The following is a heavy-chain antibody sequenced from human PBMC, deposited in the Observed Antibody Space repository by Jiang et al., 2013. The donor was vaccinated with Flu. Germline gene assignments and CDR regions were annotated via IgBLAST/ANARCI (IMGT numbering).Heavy chain of an antibody. D-gene: IGHD2-2*01. J-gene: IGHJ6*02. Sequence: SGSTNYNPSLKSRVTISVDTSKNQFSLKLSSVTAADTAVYYCARAGIVGVPAGNGHYYLRYGRLGPRDHGHRLL. V-gene: IGHV4-34*01. CDR3: ARAGIVGVPAGNGHYYLRYGR. CDR2: SGST.